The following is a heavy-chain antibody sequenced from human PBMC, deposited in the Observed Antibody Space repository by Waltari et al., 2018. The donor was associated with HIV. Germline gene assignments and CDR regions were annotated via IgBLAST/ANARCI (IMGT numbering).Heavy chain of an antibody. CDR3: ARGEEGYSGYDLSWFDT. V-gene: IGHV4-34*01. CDR1: GGSFSGYY. J-gene: IGHJ5*02. Sequence: QVQLQQWGAGLLKPSETLSLTCAVYGGSFSGYYWSWIRQPPGKGVEWIGEINHSGRTNYNPSLKSRVTISADTSKNQFSLKVNSVTAADTAVYYCARGEEGYSGYDLSWFDTWGQGTLVTVSS. D-gene: IGHD5-12*01. CDR2: INHSGRT.